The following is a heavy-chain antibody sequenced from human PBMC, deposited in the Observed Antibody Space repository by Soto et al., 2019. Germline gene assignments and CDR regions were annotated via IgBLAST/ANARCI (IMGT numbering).Heavy chain of an antibody. CDR2: IERDDDDK. Sequence: SGPTLVNPTETLTLTCTFSGFSLTSPGMCVSWIRQSPGKALEWLALIERDDDDKYYSTSLKTRLTISKDTRKNQVVLTMANMKPADTATYYCARSIRGPRRFNGMDVWGQGTTVTASS. V-gene: IGHV2-70*13. D-gene: IGHD1-20*01. CDR1: GFSLTSPGMC. J-gene: IGHJ6*02. CDR3: ARSIRGPRRFNGMDV.